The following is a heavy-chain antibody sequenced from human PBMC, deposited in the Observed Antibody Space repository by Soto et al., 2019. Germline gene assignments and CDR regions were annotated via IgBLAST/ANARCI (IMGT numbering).Heavy chain of an antibody. CDR1: GFTFSSYA. CDR2: ISGSGGST. J-gene: IGHJ5*02. D-gene: IGHD5-18*01. CDR3: ARDVDTTSHLNWFDP. V-gene: IGHV3-23*01. Sequence: GGSLRLSCAASGFTFSSYAMSWVRQAPGKGLEWVSAISGSGGSTYYADSVKGRFTISRDNSKNTLYLQMNSLEVEDTAVYYCARDVDTTSHLNWFDPWGQGVMVTVSS.